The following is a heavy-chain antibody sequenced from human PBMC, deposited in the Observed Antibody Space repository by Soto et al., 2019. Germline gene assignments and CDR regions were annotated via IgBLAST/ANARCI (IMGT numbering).Heavy chain of an antibody. CDR2: ISSSGSSI. CDR3: ARVIAMDLVLHTLPGY. J-gene: IGHJ4*02. V-gene: IGHV3-48*02. Sequence: GGSLRLSCAASGFTFNSYGMNWVRQAPGKGLEWVSYISSSGSSIYYADSVKGRFTISRDNAKNSLYLQMNSLRDEDTAVYYCARVIAMDLVLHTLPGYWGQGSLV. D-gene: IGHD6-6*01. CDR1: GFTFNSYG.